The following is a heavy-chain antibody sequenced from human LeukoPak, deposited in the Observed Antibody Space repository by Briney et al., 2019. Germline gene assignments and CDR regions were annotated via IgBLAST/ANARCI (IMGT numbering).Heavy chain of an antibody. J-gene: IGHJ5*02. V-gene: IGHV4-34*01. CDR1: GGSFSGYY. CDR2: INHSGST. CDR3: ARGLILAAILFDP. D-gene: IGHD2-15*01. Sequence: SETLSLTCAVYGGSFSGYYWSWIRQPPGKGLEWIGEINHSGSTNYNPSLKSRVTISVDTSKNQFSLKLSSVTAADSAVYYCARGLILAAILFDPWGQGTLVTVSS.